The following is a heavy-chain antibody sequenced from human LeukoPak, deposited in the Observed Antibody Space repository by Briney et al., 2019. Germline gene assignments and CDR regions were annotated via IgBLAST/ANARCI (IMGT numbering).Heavy chain of an antibody. CDR1: GFTFSSYG. Sequence: GRSLRLSCAASGFTFSSYGMHWVRQAPGKGLEWVAVISYDGSNKYYADSVKGRFTISRDNSKNTLYLQMNSLRAEDTAVYYCAKGECEKGCLYSGSYSDAFDIWGQGTMVTVSS. J-gene: IGHJ3*02. CDR2: ISYDGSNK. CDR3: AKGECEKGCLYSGSYSDAFDI. V-gene: IGHV3-30*18. D-gene: IGHD1-26*01.